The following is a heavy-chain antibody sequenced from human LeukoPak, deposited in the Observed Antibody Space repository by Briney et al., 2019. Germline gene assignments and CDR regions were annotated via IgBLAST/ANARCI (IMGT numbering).Heavy chain of an antibody. CDR3: AREPGQWLVRGWFDP. CDR2: INAGNGNT. V-gene: IGHV1-3*01. D-gene: IGHD6-19*01. J-gene: IGHJ5*02. CDR1: GYTFTSYA. Sequence: ASVKVSCKASGYTFTSYAMHWVRQAPGQRLEWMGWINAGNGNTKYSQKFQGRVTITRDTSASTAYTELSSLRSEDTAVCYCAREPGQWLVRGWFDPWGQGTLVTVSS.